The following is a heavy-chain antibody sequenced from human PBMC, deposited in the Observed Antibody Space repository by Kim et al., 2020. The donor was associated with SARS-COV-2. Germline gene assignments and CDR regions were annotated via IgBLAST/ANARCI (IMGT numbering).Heavy chain of an antibody. CDR2: INPNSGGT. D-gene: IGHD2-15*01. J-gene: IGHJ4*02. CDR1: GYTFTGHF. Sequence: ASVKVSCKASGYTFTGHFMHWVRQAPGQGLEWMGRINPNSGGTTYAQNFQGRVTVTRDTSISTAYMELRRLTSDDTAVYFCARGDFCSGGSCYPPDDYWGQGTLVTVSS. CDR3: ARGDFCSGGSCYPPDDY. V-gene: IGHV1-2*06.